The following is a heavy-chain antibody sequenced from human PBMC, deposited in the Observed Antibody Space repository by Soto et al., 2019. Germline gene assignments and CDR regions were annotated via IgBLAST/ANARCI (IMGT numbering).Heavy chain of an antibody. CDR3: AKGRDSTLLRWQYFDN. CDR2: ISYEGRNK. D-gene: IGHD4-17*01. Sequence: GGSLRLSCAVSGFTFSLFGMHWVRQAPGKGLEWVAFISYEGRNKYYADSVTGRFTISRDNSKNTLSLQMDSLRPEDTAVYYCAKGRDSTLLRWQYFDNWGQGTQVTVSS. V-gene: IGHV3-30*18. J-gene: IGHJ4*02. CDR1: GFTFSLFG.